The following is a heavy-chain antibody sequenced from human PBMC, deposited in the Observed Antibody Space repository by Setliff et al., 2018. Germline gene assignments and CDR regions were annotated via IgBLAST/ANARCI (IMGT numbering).Heavy chain of an antibody. CDR2: ISAYNGYI. D-gene: IGHD2-2*01. CDR1: GYTFTGYY. J-gene: IGHJ3*02. Sequence: GASVKVSCKASGYTFTGYYFHWVRQAPGQGLEWMGWISAYNGYIIYAQKLQGRVTMTTDTSTSTAYMEVRSLRSDDTAVYYCARAPGTVVVPASRSAFDIWGQGTMVTVSS. CDR3: ARAPGTVVVPASRSAFDI. V-gene: IGHV1-18*04.